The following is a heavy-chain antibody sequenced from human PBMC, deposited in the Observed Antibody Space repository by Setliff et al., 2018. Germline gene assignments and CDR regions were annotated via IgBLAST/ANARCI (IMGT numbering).Heavy chain of an antibody. J-gene: IGHJ3*02. CDR3: ARSPLDDAFDI. V-gene: IGHV5-51*01. CDR1: GYRFTTYW. Sequence: PGESLKISCKGSGYRFTTYWIGWVRQMPGKGLQLMGIIYPGDSDTRYSPSFQGQVTISADKSINTAYLQWSSLKASDSAMYYCARSPLDDAFDIWGQGTRVTVSS. CDR2: IYPGDSDT.